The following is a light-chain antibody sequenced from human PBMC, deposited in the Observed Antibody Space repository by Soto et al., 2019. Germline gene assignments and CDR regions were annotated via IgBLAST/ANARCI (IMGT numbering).Light chain of an antibody. CDR2: DDN. J-gene: IGLJ1*01. CDR1: SSNIGGNS. CDR3: GSWDSSLSAYV. Sequence: QSVLTQPPAVSAATGQKVTISYYGSSSNIGGNSVSWYQQLPGTAPKLLIYDDNKRPSGIPDRFSGSKSGTSATLGITGFQTGDEADYYCGSWDSSLSAYVFGTGTKVTVL. V-gene: IGLV1-51*01.